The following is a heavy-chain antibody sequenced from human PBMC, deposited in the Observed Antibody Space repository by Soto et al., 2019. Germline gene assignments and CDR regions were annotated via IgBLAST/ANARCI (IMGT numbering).Heavy chain of an antibody. CDR3: AKGPIAAAGTWYYYGMDV. Sequence: GGSLRLSCAASGFTFSSYAMSWVRQAPGKGLEWVSAISGSGGSTYYADSVKGRFTISRDNSKNTLYLQMNSLRAEDTAVYYCAKGPIAAAGTWYYYGMDVWGQGTTVTVSS. CDR2: ISGSGGST. CDR1: GFTFSSYA. V-gene: IGHV3-23*01. J-gene: IGHJ6*02. D-gene: IGHD6-13*01.